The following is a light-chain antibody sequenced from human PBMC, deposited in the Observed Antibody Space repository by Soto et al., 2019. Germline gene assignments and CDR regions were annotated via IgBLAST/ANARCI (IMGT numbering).Light chain of an antibody. CDR1: TSDVGGYNF. Sequence: SVLAHALSVSGSAGQSVTISCTGTTSDVGGYNFVSWYQQRPGKVPKLMIYDVSIRPSGVPDRFSGSKYGNTASLTISGIQAEHEADYYCCSYVGSDTSFVFGSGTKVTVL. V-gene: IGLV2-11*01. CDR2: DVS. CDR3: CSYVGSDTSFV. J-gene: IGLJ1*01.